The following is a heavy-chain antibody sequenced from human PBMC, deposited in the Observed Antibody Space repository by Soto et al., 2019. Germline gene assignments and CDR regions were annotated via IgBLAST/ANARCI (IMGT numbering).Heavy chain of an antibody. Sequence: GGSLRLSCAASGFTFSSYSMNWVRQAPGKGLEWVSYISSSSSTIYYADSVKGRFTISRDNAKNSLYLQMNSLRDEDTAVYYCARASPTASGYSGYDVYYYGMDVWGQGTTVTVSS. V-gene: IGHV3-48*02. CDR2: ISSSSSTI. J-gene: IGHJ6*02. CDR1: GFTFSSYS. CDR3: ARASPTASGYSGYDVYYYGMDV. D-gene: IGHD5-12*01.